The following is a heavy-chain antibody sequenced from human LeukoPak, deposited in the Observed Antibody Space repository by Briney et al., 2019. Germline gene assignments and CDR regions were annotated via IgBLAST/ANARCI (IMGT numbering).Heavy chain of an antibody. D-gene: IGHD6-19*01. CDR1: GFNFNNYA. J-gene: IGHJ5*02. CDR2: IVASSGAT. Sequence: GGSLRLSCAASGFNFNNYAMSWVRQAPGKGLEWVSHIVASSGATFYADSVKGRFTISRDNAKNSLYLQMNSLRAEDTALYYCAKDQGSGWYECWFDPWGQGTLVTVSS. CDR3: AKDQGSGWYECWFDP. V-gene: IGHV3-23*01.